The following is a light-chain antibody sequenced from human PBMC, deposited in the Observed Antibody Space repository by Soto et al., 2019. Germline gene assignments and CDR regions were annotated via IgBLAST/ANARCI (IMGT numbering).Light chain of an antibody. CDR2: DAS. Sequence: EIVLTQSPATLSLSPGERATLSCRASQSVSSYLAWYQQKPGQAPRLLIYDASNRATGIPARFSGSGSGTDFTLTISSLEPEDFAVYYCQQRSNWPPFYPFGQATKLEIK. CDR1: QSVSSY. J-gene: IGKJ2*01. CDR3: QQRSNWPPFYP. V-gene: IGKV3-11*01.